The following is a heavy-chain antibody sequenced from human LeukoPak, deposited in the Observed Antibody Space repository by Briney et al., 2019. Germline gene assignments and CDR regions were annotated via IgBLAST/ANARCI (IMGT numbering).Heavy chain of an antibody. CDR1: GGSITSHSW. D-gene: IGHD6-19*01. V-gene: IGHV4-4*02. CDR2: IYHGGDT. Sequence: SETLSLTCAVSGGSITSHSWWSWVRHPPGKGLEWIGEIYHGGDTNYDPSVKSRVTMSVDKSKNHFSLNLRSVTAADTAIYYCASHVTVLGTRGFDYWGQGILVTVSS. J-gene: IGHJ4*02. CDR3: ASHVTVLGTRGFDY.